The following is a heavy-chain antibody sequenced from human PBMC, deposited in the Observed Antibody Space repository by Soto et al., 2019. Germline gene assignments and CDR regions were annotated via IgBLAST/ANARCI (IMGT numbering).Heavy chain of an antibody. CDR3: AKDGPYCSSTSCPYGMDV. J-gene: IGHJ6*02. Sequence: QVQLVESGGGVVQPGRSLRLSCAASGFTFSSYGMHWVRQAPGKGLEWVAVISYDGSNKYYADSVKGRFTISRDNSKNTLYLQMNSLRAEYTAEYYRAKDGPYCSSTSCPYGMDVWGQGTTVTVSS. CDR1: GFTFSSYG. D-gene: IGHD2-2*01. CDR2: ISYDGSNK. V-gene: IGHV3-30*18.